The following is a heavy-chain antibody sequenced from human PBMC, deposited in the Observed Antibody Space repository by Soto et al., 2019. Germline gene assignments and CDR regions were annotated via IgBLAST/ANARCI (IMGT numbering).Heavy chain of an antibody. CDR2: IYYSGST. Sequence: SETLSLTCTVSGRSISSGGYYWSWIRQHPGKGLEWIGYIYYSGSTYYNPSLKSRVTISVDTSKNQFSLKLSSVTAADTAVYYCARDFWPGGIDYWGQGTLVTVSS. D-gene: IGHD1-26*01. CDR3: ARDFWPGGIDY. V-gene: IGHV4-31*03. J-gene: IGHJ4*02. CDR1: GRSISSGGYY.